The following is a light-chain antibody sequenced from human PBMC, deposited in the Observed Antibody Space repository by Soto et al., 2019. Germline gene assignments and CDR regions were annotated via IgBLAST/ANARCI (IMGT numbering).Light chain of an antibody. CDR2: NAS. V-gene: IGKV3-11*01. J-gene: IGKJ4*01. CDR3: QQRSNWPPAVT. CDR1: QTVSIY. Sequence: IVLTQSPAALSLTPRERATLSCRASQTVSIYLAWYQQRPGQTPRLLIYNASKRATGIPARFSGSGSETDFTLTISSLEPEDSAVYYCQQRSNWPPAVTFGGGTKVDNK.